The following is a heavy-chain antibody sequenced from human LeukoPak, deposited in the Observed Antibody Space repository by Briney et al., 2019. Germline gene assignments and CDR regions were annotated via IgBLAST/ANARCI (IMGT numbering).Heavy chain of an antibody. V-gene: IGHV4-59*08. CDR2: IYYSGST. J-gene: IGHJ4*02. Sequence: SETLSLTCTVSGGSISSYYWSWIRQPPGKGLEWIGFIYYSGSTNYNPSLKSRVTISVDTSKNQFSLKLSSVTAADTAVYYCARHAYHSSGYYPSSFDYWGQGSLVTVSS. CDR1: GGSISSYY. CDR3: ARHAYHSSGYYPSSFDY. D-gene: IGHD3-22*01.